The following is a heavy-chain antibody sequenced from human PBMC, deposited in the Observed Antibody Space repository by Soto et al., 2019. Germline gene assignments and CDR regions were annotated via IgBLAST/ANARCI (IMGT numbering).Heavy chain of an antibody. V-gene: IGHV6-1*01. CDR3: ARGEQYSGRIFDY. Sequence: PSQTLPLTCVITGDSVSSNSAGWSWVRQSPSRGLEWLGRTYYRSKWYYEYAVSVRGRITINPDTSKNQYSLQLNSVTPEDTAVYFCARGEQYSGRIFDYWGQGTLVTVSS. CDR2: TYYRSKWYY. D-gene: IGHD1-26*01. J-gene: IGHJ4*01. CDR1: GDSVSSNSAG.